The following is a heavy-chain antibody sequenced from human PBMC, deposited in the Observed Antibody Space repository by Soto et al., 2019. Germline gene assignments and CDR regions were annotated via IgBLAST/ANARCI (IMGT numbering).Heavy chain of an antibody. CDR1: GDSVSSNSAA. Sequence: SQTLSLTCAISGDSVSSNSAAWNWIRQSPSRGLEWLGRTYYRSKWYNDYAVSVKSRITINPDTSKNQFSLQLNSVTPEDTAVYYCARDKSGPAYSGYDYFDYYYGMDVWGQGTTVPVSS. D-gene: IGHD5-12*01. V-gene: IGHV6-1*01. J-gene: IGHJ6*02. CDR2: TYYRSKWYN. CDR3: ARDKSGPAYSGYDYFDYYYGMDV.